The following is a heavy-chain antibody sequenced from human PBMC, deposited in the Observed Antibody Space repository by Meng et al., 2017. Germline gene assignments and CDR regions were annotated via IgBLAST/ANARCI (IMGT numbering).Heavy chain of an antibody. CDR3: ARDRSMGGASDDY. D-gene: IGHD3-16*01. V-gene: IGHV3-30*01. J-gene: IGHJ4*02. Sequence: VQRVEAGGGLIQPGGSLRLSCSASGFTFSSYAMHWVRQAPGKGLEWVAVISYDGSNKYYADSVKCRFTISRDNSKNTLYLQMNSLRAEDTAVYYCARDRSMGGASDDYWGQGTLVTVSS. CDR1: GFTFSSYA. CDR2: ISYDGSNK.